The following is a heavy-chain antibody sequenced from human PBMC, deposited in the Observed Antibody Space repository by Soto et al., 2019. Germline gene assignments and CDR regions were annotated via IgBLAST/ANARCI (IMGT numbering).Heavy chain of an antibody. CDR1: GGTFSSYT. J-gene: IGHJ4*02. Sequence: QVQLVQSGAEVKKPGSSVKVSCKASGGTFSSYTISWVRQAPGQGLEWMGRIIPILGIANYAQKFQGRVTITADKSTSTAYMELSSLRSEDTAVYYCARELGSGYDQVDYWGQGTLVTVSS. V-gene: IGHV1-69*08. CDR2: IIPILGIA. D-gene: IGHD5-12*01. CDR3: ARELGSGYDQVDY.